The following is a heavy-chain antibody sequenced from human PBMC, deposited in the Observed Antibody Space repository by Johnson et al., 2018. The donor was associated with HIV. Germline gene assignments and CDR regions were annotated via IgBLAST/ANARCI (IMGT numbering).Heavy chain of an antibody. V-gene: IGHV3-30-3*01. CDR3: ASPLPTGTTSLDAFDI. D-gene: IGHD1-7*01. Sequence: QVQLVESGGGVVQPGRSLRLSCAASGFTFSSYAMHWVRQAPGKGLEWVAVISYDGSNKYYADSVKGRFTISRDNSKNTLYLQMNSLRAEDTAVYYCASPLPTGTTSLDAFDIWGQGTMVTVSS. CDR1: GFTFSSYA. CDR2: ISYDGSNK. J-gene: IGHJ3*02.